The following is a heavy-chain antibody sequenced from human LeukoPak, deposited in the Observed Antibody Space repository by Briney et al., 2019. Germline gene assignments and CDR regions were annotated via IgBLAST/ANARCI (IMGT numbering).Heavy chain of an antibody. CDR1: GGSIRSSSYY. CDR2: IYYSGST. Sequence: SETLSLTCTVSGGSIRSSSYYWGWIRQPPGKGLEWIGSIYYSGSTYYNPSLKSRVTISVDTSKNQFSLKLSSVTAADTAVYYCARQHTRGAVVALVDYWGQGTLVTVSS. V-gene: IGHV4-39*01. CDR3: ARQHTRGAVVALVDY. J-gene: IGHJ4*02. D-gene: IGHD3-22*01.